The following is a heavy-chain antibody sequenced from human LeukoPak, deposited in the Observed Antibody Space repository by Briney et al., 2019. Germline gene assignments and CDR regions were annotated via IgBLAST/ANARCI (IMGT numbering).Heavy chain of an antibody. CDR1: GFTFSSYS. CDR2: ISRSSSYI. D-gene: IGHD7-27*01. J-gene: IGHJ5*02. CDR3: AISRLGRPNWFDP. Sequence: KPGGSLRLSCAASGFTFSSYSMNWVRQAPGKGLEWVSSISRSSSYIYYAASVKGRFTISRDNAKNSLYLQMNSLRAEDTAVYYCAISRLGRPNWFDPWGQGTLVTVSS. V-gene: IGHV3-21*01.